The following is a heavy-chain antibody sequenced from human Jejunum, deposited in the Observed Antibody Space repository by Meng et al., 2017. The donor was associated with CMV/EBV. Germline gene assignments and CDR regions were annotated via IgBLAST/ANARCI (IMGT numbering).Heavy chain of an antibody. J-gene: IGHJ4*02. CDR2: VEDSGST. CDR1: GASVSLPKYA. CDR3: ARGGWGNWNFEH. Sequence: VSGASVSLPKYAWSWIRQPPGKGLEWIGFVEDSGSTRYTPSLESRVTISVDTSKNQFSLRVRSVTAEDTAIYYCARGGWGNWNFEHWGQGTLVTVSS. D-gene: IGHD2-15*01. V-gene: IGHV4-61*01.